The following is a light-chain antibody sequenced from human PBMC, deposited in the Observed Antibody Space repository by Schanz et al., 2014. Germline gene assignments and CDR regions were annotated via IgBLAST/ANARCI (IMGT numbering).Light chain of an antibody. J-gene: IGLJ3*02. CDR3: SSFEGRHNWV. CDR1: SSDVGGYNS. V-gene: IGLV2-11*01. Sequence: QSALTQPRSVSGSPGQSVTISCTGTSSDVGGYNSVSWYQQHPGKAPKLMIYDVSKRPSGVPDRFSGSKSGDTASLTVSGLQAEDEATYYCSSFEGRHNWVFGGGTKLTVL. CDR2: DVS.